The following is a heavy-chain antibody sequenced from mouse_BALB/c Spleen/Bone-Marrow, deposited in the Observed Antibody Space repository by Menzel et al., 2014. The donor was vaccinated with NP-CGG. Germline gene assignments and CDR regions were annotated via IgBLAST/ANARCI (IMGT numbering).Heavy chain of an antibody. V-gene: IGHV5-12*02. CDR2: ISHGGGST. Sequence: EVKLQESGGGLVQPGGSLKLSCATSGFTLSDYYMYWVRQTPEKRLERVAYISHGGGSTYYPDTVKGRFTISRDNAKNTQCLQMSRLKSEDTAMYYCARPTINYDYGGYAMDYWGQGTSVTGSS. D-gene: IGHD2-4*01. J-gene: IGHJ4*01. CDR3: ARPTINYDYGGYAMDY. CDR1: GFTLSDYY.